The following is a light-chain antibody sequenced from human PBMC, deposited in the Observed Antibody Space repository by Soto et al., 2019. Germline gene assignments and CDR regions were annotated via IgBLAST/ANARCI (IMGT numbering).Light chain of an antibody. V-gene: IGKV1-39*01. Sequence: DIQMTQSPSSLSASVRDRVTITCRASQSISSYLNWYQQKPGKAPKVLIYAASSLQSGVPSRFSGSGSGTDFTLTSSSLQPEDFATYYCQQSYTTPYTLGHGTKLEIK. CDR1: QSISSY. CDR2: AAS. J-gene: IGKJ2*01. CDR3: QQSYTTPYT.